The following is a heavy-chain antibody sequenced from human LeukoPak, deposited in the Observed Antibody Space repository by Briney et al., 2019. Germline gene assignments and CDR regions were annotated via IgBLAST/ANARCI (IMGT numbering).Heavy chain of an antibody. V-gene: IGHV4-31*03. CDR2: IYYSGST. J-gene: IGHJ5*02. CDR1: GGSISSGGYY. Sequence: SETLSLTCTVSGGSISSGGYYWSWIRQHPGKGLEWIGYIYYSGSTYNNPSLKSRVTISVDTSKNQFSLKLSSVTAADTAVYYCAREADYGDYNWFDPWGQGTLVTVSS. D-gene: IGHD4-17*01. CDR3: AREADYGDYNWFDP.